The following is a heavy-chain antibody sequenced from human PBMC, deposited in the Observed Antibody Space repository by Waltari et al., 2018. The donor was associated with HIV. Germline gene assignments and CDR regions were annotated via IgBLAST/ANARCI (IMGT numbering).Heavy chain of an antibody. Sequence: QVQLQESGPGLVKPSQTLSLTCNVSGASINSDNYYWAWIRQHPERGLECIGFVYYRGSTFSNPSFKSRATISVDTSKNQFSLKLTSMTAADTAVYYCARVLYWHFDLWGRGTLVTVSS. V-gene: IGHV4-31*02. CDR1: GASINSDNYY. J-gene: IGHJ2*01. CDR2: VYYRGST. CDR3: ARVLYWHFDL.